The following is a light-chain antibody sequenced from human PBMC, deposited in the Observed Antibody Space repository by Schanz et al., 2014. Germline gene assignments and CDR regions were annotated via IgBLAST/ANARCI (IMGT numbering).Light chain of an antibody. V-gene: IGKV1-5*01. CDR1: QSLSTW. J-gene: IGKJ1*01. Sequence: DIQMTQSPSTLSASVGDRVTITCRASQSLSTWLAWYQQKPGKAPKFLIYDASSLESGVPSRFSGGGSGTDFTLTISSLQPEDFATYYCQQGYDTPVWTFGQGTKVEVK. CDR3: QQGYDTPVWT. CDR2: DAS.